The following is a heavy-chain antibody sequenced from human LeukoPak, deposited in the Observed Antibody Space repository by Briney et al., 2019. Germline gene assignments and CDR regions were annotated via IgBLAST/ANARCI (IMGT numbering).Heavy chain of an antibody. V-gene: IGHV3-49*04. Sequence: PGRSLRLSCTASGFTFGDYAMSWVRQAPGKGLEWVGFIRSKPYGGTTEHAASVKGGFTISRDDSKSFASLQMNSLKTEDTAVYYCTRGGYYSVYWGQGALVTVSS. D-gene: IGHD3-3*01. J-gene: IGHJ4*02. CDR3: TRGGYYSVY. CDR1: GFTFGDYA. CDR2: IRSKPYGGTT.